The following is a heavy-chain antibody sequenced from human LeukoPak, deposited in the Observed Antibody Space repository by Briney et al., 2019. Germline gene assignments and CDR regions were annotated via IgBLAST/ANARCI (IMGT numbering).Heavy chain of an antibody. CDR1: GGSFSGYY. D-gene: IGHD5-18*01. CDR2: INHSGST. J-gene: IGHJ4*02. CDR3: ARLGGYSYGYGY. Sequence: SETLSLTCAVYGGSFSGYYWSWIRQPPGKGREWIGEINHSGSTNYNPSLKSRVTISVDTSKNQFSLKLSSVTAADTAVYYCARLGGYSYGYGYWGQGTLVTVSS. V-gene: IGHV4-34*01.